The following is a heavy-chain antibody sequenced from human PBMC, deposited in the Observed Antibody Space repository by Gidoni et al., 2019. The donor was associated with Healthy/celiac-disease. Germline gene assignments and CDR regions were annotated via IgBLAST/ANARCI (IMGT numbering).Heavy chain of an antibody. CDR1: GLTFSSYA. CDR2: ISYAGSNK. CDR3: ARDGSAVTTRYYYYGMDV. D-gene: IGHD4-4*01. V-gene: IGHV3-30-3*01. J-gene: IGHJ6*02. Sequence: QVQLLESGGGVVPPGRSLRLSCAASGLTFSSYARHWVRQAPGNGLEWVAVISYAGSNKYSADSVKGRFTNARDNSKNTLYLQMNSLRAEDTAVYYCARDGSAVTTRYYYYGMDVWGQGTTVTVSS.